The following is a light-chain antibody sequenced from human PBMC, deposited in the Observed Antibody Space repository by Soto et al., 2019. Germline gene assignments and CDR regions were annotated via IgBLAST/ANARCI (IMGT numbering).Light chain of an antibody. Sequence: QXVLTQPASVSGSPGQSITISCTGTSSDVGGNKYVSWYQHYPGKAPKLMICDVSNRPSGVSNRFSGSKSGNTASLTISGLQAEDEADYYCSAFTGTTYVFGTGTKATVL. V-gene: IGLV2-14*03. CDR1: SSDVGGNKY. J-gene: IGLJ1*01. CDR3: SAFTGTTYV. CDR2: DVS.